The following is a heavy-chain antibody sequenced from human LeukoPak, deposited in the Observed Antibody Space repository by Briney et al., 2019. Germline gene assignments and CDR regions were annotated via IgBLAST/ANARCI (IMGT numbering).Heavy chain of an antibody. V-gene: IGHV3-23*01. D-gene: IGHD4-11*01. CDR3: AKASRATLTTVINWFDP. CDR2: LSDSGGST. Sequence: GGSLRLSCAASGFPFTTYAMSWVRQAPGKGLEWVSGLSDSGGSTYYADSVKGRFTITRDNSRNTLYLQINSLRVEDTAGYYCAKASRATLTTVINWFDPWGKGTPVTVST. J-gene: IGHJ5*02. CDR1: GFPFTTYA.